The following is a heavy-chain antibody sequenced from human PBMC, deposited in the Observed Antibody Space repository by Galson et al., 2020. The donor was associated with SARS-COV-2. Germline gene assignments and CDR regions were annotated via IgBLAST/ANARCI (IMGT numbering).Heavy chain of an antibody. J-gene: IGHJ4*01. Sequence: GGSLRLSCAPYGFTFSTYSMNWVRQAPGKGLEWVSSIRSSSSPIYYADSVKGRVTISRDNAKNSLYLQMNSLRDEDTGVYYCARVVGYSSSWYAPPEVGPFDYGGHGTLVTVSS. D-gene: IGHD6-13*01. V-gene: IGHV3-48*02. CDR2: IRSSSSPI. CDR3: ARVVGYSSSWYAPPEVGPFDY. CDR1: GFTFSTYS.